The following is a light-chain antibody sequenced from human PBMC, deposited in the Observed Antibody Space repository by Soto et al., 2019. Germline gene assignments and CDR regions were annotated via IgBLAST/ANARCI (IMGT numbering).Light chain of an antibody. CDR1: KSDIGVYDF. CDR3: VLYMRSGISV. V-gene: IGLV2-8*01. J-gene: IGLJ2*01. CDR2: EVV. Sequence: QSALTQPPSASGSPGQSVTISCTGTKSDIGVYDFVSWYQHHPGKAPRLIIYEVVQRPSGVPDRFSGSKSGNTASLTVSGLQAADEADYYCVLYMRSGISVFGGGTKVTVL.